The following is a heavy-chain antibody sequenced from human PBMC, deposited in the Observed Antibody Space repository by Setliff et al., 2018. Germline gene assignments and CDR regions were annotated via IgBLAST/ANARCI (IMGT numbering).Heavy chain of an antibody. Sequence: ASVKVSCKASGYTFTSYGISWVRQAPGQGLEWMGWISAYNGNTNYAQKLQGRVTMTTDTSTSTAYMELRSLRSDDTAVYYCARLPLPAAWELLNIRYYYYYMDVWGKGTTVTVSS. J-gene: IGHJ6*03. D-gene: IGHD1-26*01. CDR2: ISAYNGNT. CDR1: GYTFTSYG. V-gene: IGHV1-18*01. CDR3: ARLPLPAAWELLNIRYYYYYMDV.